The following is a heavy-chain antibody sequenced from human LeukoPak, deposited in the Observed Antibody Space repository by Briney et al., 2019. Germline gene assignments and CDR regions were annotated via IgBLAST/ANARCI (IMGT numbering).Heavy chain of an antibody. CDR2: TYHSGRT. D-gene: IGHD6-13*01. CDR1: GGSISSSNW. CDR3: ARASSSWYYCDY. J-gene: IGHJ4*02. V-gene: IGHV4-4*02. Sequence: PSETLSLTSAVSGGSISSSNWWSRVRPPPGKGLEGIGETYHSGRTNYNTSLKSRVTISVDKSKKQFSVQMSSVTDAATAGYYCARASSSWYYCDYWGQGDLVTVSS.